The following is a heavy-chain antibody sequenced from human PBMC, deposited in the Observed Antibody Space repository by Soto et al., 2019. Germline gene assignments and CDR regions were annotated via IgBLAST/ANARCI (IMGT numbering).Heavy chain of an antibody. CDR2: FSTTGIGT. CDR3: GKDMGQAAVGIRYPYGLDV. CDR1: GFTVSSFG. J-gene: IGHJ6*02. Sequence: GGSLRLSCSASGFTVSSFGMHWVRQAPGKGLEHISAFSTTGIGTFYADSVKGRFTLSRDNSKNTLYLQMSSLRAEDTAVYYCGKDMGQAAVGIRYPYGLDVWGLGTTVTVSS. V-gene: IGHV3-64D*06. D-gene: IGHD6-13*01.